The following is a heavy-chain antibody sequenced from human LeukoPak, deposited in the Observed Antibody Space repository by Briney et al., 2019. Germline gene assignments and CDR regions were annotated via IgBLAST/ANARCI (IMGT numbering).Heavy chain of an antibody. CDR3: AGAIVQGGGFDY. V-gene: IGHV4-59*01. D-gene: IGHD2-8*01. Sequence: SETLSLTCTVSGGSISSYYWSWIRQPPGKGLEWIGYIYYSGSTNYNPSLKSRVTISVDTSKNQFSLKLSSVTAADTAVYYCAGAIVQGGGFDYWGQGTLVTVSS. CDR2: IYYSGST. CDR1: GGSISSYY. J-gene: IGHJ4*02.